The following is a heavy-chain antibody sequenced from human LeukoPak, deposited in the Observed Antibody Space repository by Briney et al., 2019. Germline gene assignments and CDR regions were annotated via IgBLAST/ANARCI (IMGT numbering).Heavy chain of an antibody. CDR2: MNPNSGNT. V-gene: IGHV1-8*01. D-gene: IGHD3-9*01. CDR3: KSYHYDILTGYIQDV. Sequence: ASVKVSCKASGYTFTSYDINWVRQATGQGLEWMGWMNPNSGNTGYAQKFQGRVTMTRNTSISTAYMELCSLRSEDTAVYYCKSYHYDILTGYIQDVWGKGTTVTISS. J-gene: IGHJ6*04. CDR1: GYTFTSYD.